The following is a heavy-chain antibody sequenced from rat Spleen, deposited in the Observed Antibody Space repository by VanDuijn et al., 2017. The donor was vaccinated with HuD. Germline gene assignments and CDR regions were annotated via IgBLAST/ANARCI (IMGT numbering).Heavy chain of an antibody. V-gene: IGHV5S13*01. J-gene: IGHJ2*01. CDR1: GFTFSNYD. CDR2: ISTSGGST. D-gene: IGHD1-12*02. Sequence: EVQLVESGGGLVQPGRSLKLSCAASGFTFSNYDMAWVRQAPTKGLEWVASISTSGGSTYYRDSVKGRFTISRDNAKNTLYLQMDSLRSEDTATYYCARHGYDGSYYYWDYWGQGVMVTVSS. CDR3: ARHGYDGSYYYWDY.